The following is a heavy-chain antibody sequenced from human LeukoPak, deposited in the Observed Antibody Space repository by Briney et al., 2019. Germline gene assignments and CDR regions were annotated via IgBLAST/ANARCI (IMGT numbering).Heavy chain of an antibody. V-gene: IGHV3-48*02. CDR1: GFAFSSYS. Sequence: PGGSLRLSCAASGFAFSSYSMNWVRQAPGKGLEWVSYISSSSSTIYYADSVKGRFTISRDNAKNSLYLQMNSLRDEDTAVYYCARTSYGGNGGSNWGQGTLVTVSS. CDR2: ISSSSSTI. J-gene: IGHJ4*02. CDR3: ARTSYGGNGGSN. D-gene: IGHD4-23*01.